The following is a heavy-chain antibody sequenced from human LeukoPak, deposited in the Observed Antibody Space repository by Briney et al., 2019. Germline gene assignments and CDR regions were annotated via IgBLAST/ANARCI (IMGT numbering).Heavy chain of an antibody. CDR3: ATSARGRASGSFYGY. CDR1: GYTFTSYG. CDR2: ISAYNGNT. Sequence: ASVKVSCKASGYTFTSYGISWVRQAPGQGLERMGWISAYNGNTNYAQKFQGRVTMTTDTSTSTAYMELRSLRSDDTAVYYCATSARGRASGSFYGYWGQGTLVTVSS. J-gene: IGHJ4*02. V-gene: IGHV1-18*01. D-gene: IGHD1-26*01.